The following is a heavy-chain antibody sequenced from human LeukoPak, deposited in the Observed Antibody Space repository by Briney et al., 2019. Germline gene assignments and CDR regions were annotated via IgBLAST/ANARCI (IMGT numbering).Heavy chain of an antibody. CDR2: IIPILGIA. Sequence: SVKVSCKASGGTFSSYAISWVRQAPGQGLEWMGRIIPILGIANYAQKFQGRVTITADKSTSTAYMELSSLRSEDTAVYYCARDLGVVAATHFDYWGQGTLVTVSS. J-gene: IGHJ4*02. D-gene: IGHD2-15*01. CDR3: ARDLGVVAATHFDY. V-gene: IGHV1-69*04. CDR1: GGTFSSYA.